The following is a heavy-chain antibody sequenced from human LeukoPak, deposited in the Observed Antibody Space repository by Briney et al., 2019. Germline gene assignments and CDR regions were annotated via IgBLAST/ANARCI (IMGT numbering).Heavy chain of an antibody. CDR2: IKQDGSET. V-gene: IGHV3-7*01. J-gene: IGHJ6*02. CDR3: ARGLRDRYGMDV. CDR1: GFTFSNYW. Sequence: GGSLRLSCAASGFTFSNYWMNWVRQPPGKGLEWVANIKQDGSETYYVDSVKGRFTISRDNAKNSLYLQMHSLRVEDTAMYYCARGLRDRYGMDVWGQGTTVTVSS.